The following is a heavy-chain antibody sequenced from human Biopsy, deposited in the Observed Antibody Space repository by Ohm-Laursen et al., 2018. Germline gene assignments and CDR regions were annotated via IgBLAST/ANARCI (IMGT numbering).Heavy chain of an antibody. V-gene: IGHV4-39*01. CDR2: IYNTETA. Sequence: TLTLTCTFSGFSLSTSGMCVSWIRQPPGKGLEWIGSIYNTETAFYNPSLKSRVTISVDTSTNQFSLKVSSVTAADTALYFCARHPTGFWFDPWGHGTLVTVSS. CDR1: GFSLSTSGMC. CDR3: ARHPTGFWFDP. J-gene: IGHJ5*02.